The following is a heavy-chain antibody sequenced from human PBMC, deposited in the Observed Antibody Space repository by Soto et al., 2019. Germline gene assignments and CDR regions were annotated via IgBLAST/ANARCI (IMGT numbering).Heavy chain of an antibody. CDR3: AKDQYSSGEGYYYGMDV. CDR2: ISGSGGST. D-gene: IGHD6-19*01. Sequence: GSLRLSCAASGFTFSSYAMSWVRQAPGQGLEWVSAISGSGGSTYYADSVKGRFTISRDNSKNTLYLQMNSLRAEDTAVYYCAKDQYSSGEGYYYGMDVWGQGTTVTVSS. CDR1: GFTFSSYA. J-gene: IGHJ6*02. V-gene: IGHV3-23*01.